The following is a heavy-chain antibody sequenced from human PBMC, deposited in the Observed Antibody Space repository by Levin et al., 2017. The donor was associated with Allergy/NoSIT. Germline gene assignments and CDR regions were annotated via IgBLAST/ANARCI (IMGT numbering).Heavy chain of an antibody. D-gene: IGHD6-19*01. V-gene: IGHV3-23*01. Sequence: GESLKIFCTTSGFTFGNYVMTWVRQAPGKGLEWVSSLNMSDDKTYYADSVKGRFSISRDTSKNTLYLQMNSLRAEDTAVYYCAKECGCQSQGGAFDLWGQGTVVTISS. CDR2: LNMSDDKT. CDR1: GFTFGNYV. CDR3: AKECGCQSQGGAFDL. J-gene: IGHJ3*01.